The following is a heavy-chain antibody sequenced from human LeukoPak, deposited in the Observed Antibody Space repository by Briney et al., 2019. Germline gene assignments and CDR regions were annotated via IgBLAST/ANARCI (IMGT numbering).Heavy chain of an antibody. V-gene: IGHV3-64*01. CDR1: GFTFSSYA. Sequence: GGSLRLSCAASGFTFSSYAMHWARQAPGKGLEYVSAINSNGDRTYYANSVKGRFTISRDNSKNTLYLQMGSLRAEDMALYYCARGTSPAMGTLGYWGQGTLVTVSS. D-gene: IGHD5-18*01. CDR3: ARGTSPAMGTLGY. J-gene: IGHJ4*02. CDR2: INSNGDRT.